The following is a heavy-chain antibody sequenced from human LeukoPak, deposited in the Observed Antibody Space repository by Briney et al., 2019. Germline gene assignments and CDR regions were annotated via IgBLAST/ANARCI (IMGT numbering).Heavy chain of an antibody. V-gene: IGHV3-74*01. D-gene: IGHD2/OR15-2a*01. CDR1: GNYW. CDR2: INSDGSWT. J-gene: IGHJ4*02. CDR3: VSFYETD. Sequence: GGSLRLSCAASGNYWMHWVRQAPGKGLVWVSHINSDGSWTSYADSVKGRFTISKDNAKNTVYLQMNSLRAEDTAVYYCVSFYETDWGRGTLVTVSS.